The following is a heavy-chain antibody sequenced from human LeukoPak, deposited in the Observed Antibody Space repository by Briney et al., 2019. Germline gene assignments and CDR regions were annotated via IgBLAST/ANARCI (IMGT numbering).Heavy chain of an antibody. Sequence: PGGSLRLSCADSGFTLSGYWRNWVRQAPGKGLEWVANINQNGGEKYYVDSVKGRFTISRDNGKNSLYLQMNSLRAEDTAVYYCARYRHLGYWGQGTLVTVSS. J-gene: IGHJ4*02. V-gene: IGHV3-7*01. CDR1: GFTLSGYW. CDR3: ARYRHLGY. CDR2: INQNGGEK.